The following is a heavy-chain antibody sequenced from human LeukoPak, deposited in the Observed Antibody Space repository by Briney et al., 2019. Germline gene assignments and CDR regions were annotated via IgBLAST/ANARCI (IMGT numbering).Heavy chain of an antibody. V-gene: IGHV5-51*01. Sequence: WMGIIYPGDSDTRYSPSFQGQVTISADKSISTAYLQWSSLKASDTAMYYCARLTGDAFDIWGQGTMVTVSS. CDR2: IYPGDSDT. J-gene: IGHJ3*02. CDR3: ARLTGDAFDI. D-gene: IGHD7-27*01.